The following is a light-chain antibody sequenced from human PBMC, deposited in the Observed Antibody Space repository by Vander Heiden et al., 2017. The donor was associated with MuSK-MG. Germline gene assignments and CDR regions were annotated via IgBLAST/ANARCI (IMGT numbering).Light chain of an antibody. CDR1: QSISSW. J-gene: IGKJ1*01. Sequence: DIQMTQSPSTLSASVGDRVTITCRASQSISSWLAWYQQKPGKAPKLLIYQASSLESRVPSRFSRSGYGTEFTLTISSRQPDDFATYYCQQYKSYSPWTFGQGTKVEIK. CDR2: QAS. CDR3: QQYKSYSPWT. V-gene: IGKV1-5*03.